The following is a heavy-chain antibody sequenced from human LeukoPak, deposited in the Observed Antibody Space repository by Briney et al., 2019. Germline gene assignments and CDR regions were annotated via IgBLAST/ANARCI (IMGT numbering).Heavy chain of an antibody. CDR1: GGSISSYY. Sequence: SETLSLTCTVSGGSISSYYWSWIRQPPGKGLEWIGYIYYSGSTNYNPSLKSRVTISVDTSKNQFSLKLSSVTAADTAVYYCARQGTDGFVDLWGRGTLVTVSS. V-gene: IGHV4-59*08. J-gene: IGHJ2*01. CDR2: IYYSGST. CDR3: ARQGTDGFVDL. D-gene: IGHD1-14*01.